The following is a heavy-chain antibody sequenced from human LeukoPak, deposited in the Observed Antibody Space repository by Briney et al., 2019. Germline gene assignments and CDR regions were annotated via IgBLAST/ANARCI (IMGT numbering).Heavy chain of an antibody. CDR1: GGSFSGYY. J-gene: IGHJ4*02. CDR3: ARLPTVRKGDY. Sequence: SETLSLTCAVYGGSFSGYYWSWIRQPPGKGLEWIGEINHSGSTNYNPSLKSRVTISVDTSKNQFSLKLSSVTAADTAVYYCARLPTVRKGDYWGQGTLVTVSS. D-gene: IGHD4-17*01. CDR2: INHSGST. V-gene: IGHV4-34*01.